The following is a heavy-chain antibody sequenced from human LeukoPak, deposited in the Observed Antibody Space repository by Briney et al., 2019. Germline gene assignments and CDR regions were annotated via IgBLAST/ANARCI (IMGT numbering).Heavy chain of an antibody. CDR3: ARGGGIGQTDY. D-gene: IGHD3-16*01. Sequence: SETLSLTCTVSGGSISSGGYYWSWIRQPPGKGLEWIGEINHSGSTNYNPSLKSRVTISVDTSKNQFSLKLSSVTAADTAVYYCARGGGIGQTDYWGQGTLVTVSS. J-gene: IGHJ4*02. CDR2: INHSGST. CDR1: GGSISSGGYY. V-gene: IGHV4-39*07.